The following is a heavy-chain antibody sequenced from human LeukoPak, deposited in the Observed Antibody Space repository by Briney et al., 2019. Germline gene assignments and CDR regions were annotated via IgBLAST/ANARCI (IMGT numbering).Heavy chain of an antibody. J-gene: IGHJ3*02. CDR3: ARRGSGSPGPLDAFDI. Sequence: GGSLRLSCAASGFTFSGYSMNWVRQAPGKGLEWVSSISSSSSYIYYADSVKGRFTISRDNAKNSLYLQMNSLRAEDTAVYYCARRGSGSPGPLDAFDIWGQGTMVTVSS. CDR1: GFTFSGYS. D-gene: IGHD6-13*01. V-gene: IGHV3-21*01. CDR2: ISSSSSYI.